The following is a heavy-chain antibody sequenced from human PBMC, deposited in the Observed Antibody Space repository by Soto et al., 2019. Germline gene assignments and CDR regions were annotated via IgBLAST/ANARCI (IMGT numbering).Heavy chain of an antibody. Sequence: GGSLRLSCAASGFTFSSYAMHWVRQAPGKGLEWVAVISYDGSNKYYADSVKGRFTISRDNSKNTLYLQMNSLRAEDTAVYYCAGGYSYGPIYYYYGMDVWGQGTTVTVSS. CDR3: AGGYSYGPIYYYYGMDV. CDR1: GFTFSSYA. CDR2: ISYDGSNK. J-gene: IGHJ6*02. V-gene: IGHV3-30-3*01. D-gene: IGHD5-18*01.